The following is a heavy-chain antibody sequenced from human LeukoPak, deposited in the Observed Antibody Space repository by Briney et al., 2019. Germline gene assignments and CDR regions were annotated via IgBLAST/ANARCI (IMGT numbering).Heavy chain of an antibody. V-gene: IGHV4-30-4*01. J-gene: IGHJ4*02. CDR1: GDSISSGDHY. CDR2: IHYSGST. Sequence: PSQTLSLTCTVSGDSISSGDHYWSWIRQPPGKGLEWIGYIHYSGSTYYNLSVKSRVIISVAMSKNQFSLSLDSLTAADSAVYYCARAAADTNSWYYFDYWGQGTLVTVSS. D-gene: IGHD2/OR15-2a*01. CDR3: ARAAADTNSWYYFDY.